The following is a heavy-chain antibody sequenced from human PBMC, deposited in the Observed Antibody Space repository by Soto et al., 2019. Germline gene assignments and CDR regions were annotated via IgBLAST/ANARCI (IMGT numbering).Heavy chain of an antibody. V-gene: IGHV4-4*02. CDR2: TYHSGGT. D-gene: IGHD1-26*01. J-gene: IGHJ4*02. Sequence: XQILPLPCFICCGSISNTQWWRWVRQPPGKGREWIGRTYHSGGTNSKPWLKSRLTSSVDKSRNQFSMSLSSVTAADPAVYYCASRLGAKRFDNWGQGILVTSPQ. CDR1: CGSISNTQW. CDR3: ASRLGAKRFDN.